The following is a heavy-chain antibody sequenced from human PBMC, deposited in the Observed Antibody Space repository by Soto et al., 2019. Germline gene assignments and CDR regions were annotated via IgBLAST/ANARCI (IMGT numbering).Heavy chain of an antibody. Sequence: EVQVLESGGGLVQPGGSLRLSCEGSGFTVSSHAMTWIRQAPGKGQAWVSTITADGGTYYADSVKGRFAMSRDTSESTLYLQMNSLGAEDTAAYYCAPHVSCSGGSCQYDAFAIRGQGTMVTVSS. D-gene: IGHD2-15*01. V-gene: IGHV3-23*01. CDR3: APHVSCSGGSCQYDAFAI. CDR2: ITADGGT. J-gene: IGHJ3*02. CDR1: GFTVSSHA.